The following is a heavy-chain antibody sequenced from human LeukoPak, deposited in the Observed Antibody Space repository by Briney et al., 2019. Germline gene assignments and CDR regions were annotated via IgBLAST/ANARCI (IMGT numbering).Heavy chain of an antibody. CDR1: GYTFTGYY. Sequence: ASVKVSCKASGYTFTGYYMHWVRQAPGQGLEWMGITNPSSGSTSYAQKFQDRVKMTRDTSRSTVYMELSSLRSEDTAVYYCARRAGDHYYFDYWGQGTLVTVSS. D-gene: IGHD7-27*01. J-gene: IGHJ4*02. V-gene: IGHV1-46*01. CDR2: TNPSSGST. CDR3: ARRAGDHYYFDY.